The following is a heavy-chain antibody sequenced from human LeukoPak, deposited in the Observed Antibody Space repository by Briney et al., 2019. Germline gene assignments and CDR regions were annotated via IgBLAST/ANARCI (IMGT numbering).Heavy chain of an antibody. Sequence: PSETLSLTCAVYGGSFSGYYWSWIRQPPEKGLEWIGEINHSGSTNYNPSLKSRVTISVDTSKNQFSLKLSSVTAADTAVYYCARGPVYYYYGMDVWGQGTTVTVSS. V-gene: IGHV4-34*01. CDR1: GGSFSGYY. J-gene: IGHJ6*02. CDR3: ARGPVYYYYGMDV. CDR2: INHSGST.